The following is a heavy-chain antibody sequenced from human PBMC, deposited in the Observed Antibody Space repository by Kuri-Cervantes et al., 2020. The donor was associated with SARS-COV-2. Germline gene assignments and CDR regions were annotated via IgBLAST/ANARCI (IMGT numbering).Heavy chain of an antibody. D-gene: IGHD6-13*01. Sequence: GSLRLSCAVYGGSFSGYYWSWIRQPPGKGLEWIGEINHSGSTNYNPSLKSRVTISVDTSKNQFSLKLSSVTAADTAVYYCARAREAAAAYWFDPWGQGTLVTVSS. J-gene: IGHJ5*02. CDR3: ARAREAAAAYWFDP. CDR1: GGSFSGYY. CDR2: INHSGST. V-gene: IGHV4-34*01.